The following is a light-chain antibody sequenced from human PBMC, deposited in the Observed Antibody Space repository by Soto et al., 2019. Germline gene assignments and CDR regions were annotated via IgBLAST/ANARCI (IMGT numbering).Light chain of an antibody. CDR2: GAS. Sequence: IVMTQSPSTLSVSPGERATLSCRASQSVRNNLAWYRQRPGQAPRLLIYGASSRATGIPDRFSGSGSGTDFTLTISRLEPEDFAVYYCQQFGLSPTFGGGTKVDIK. J-gene: IGKJ4*01. CDR1: QSVRNN. CDR3: QQFGLSPT. V-gene: IGKV3-20*01.